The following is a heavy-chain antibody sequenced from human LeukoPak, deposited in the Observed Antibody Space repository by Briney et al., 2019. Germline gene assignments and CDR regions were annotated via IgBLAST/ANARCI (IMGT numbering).Heavy chain of an antibody. Sequence: PSETLSLTCTVSGGSITSDAYYWSWIRQPPGKGLEWIGYIYYSGSTNYKPSLKSRLTISVDRSKNQFSLKLSSVTAADTAVYYCARVGCSSTSCYTGWFDPWGQGTLVTVSS. CDR3: ARVGCSSTSCYTGWFDP. D-gene: IGHD2-2*02. J-gene: IGHJ5*02. CDR1: GGSITSDAYY. CDR2: IYYSGST. V-gene: IGHV4-30-4*01.